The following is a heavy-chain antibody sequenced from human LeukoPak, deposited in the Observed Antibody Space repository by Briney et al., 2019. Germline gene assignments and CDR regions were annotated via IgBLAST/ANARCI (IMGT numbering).Heavy chain of an antibody. D-gene: IGHD3-3*01. V-gene: IGHV1-2*02. CDR1: GYTFTGYY. Sequence: ASVKVSCKASGYTFTGYYMHWVRQAPGQGLEWMGWINPNSGGTNYAQKFQGRVTMTRDTSISTAYMELSRLRSDDTAVYYCARGRRITIFGVVITFDIWGQGTIVTVSS. CDR2: INPNSGGT. CDR3: ARGRRITIFGVVITFDI. J-gene: IGHJ3*02.